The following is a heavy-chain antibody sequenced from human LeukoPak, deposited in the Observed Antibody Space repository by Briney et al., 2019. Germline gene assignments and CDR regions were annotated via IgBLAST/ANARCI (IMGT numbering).Heavy chain of an antibody. D-gene: IGHD3-22*01. Sequence: PSETLSLTCAVYGGSFSGYYWSWIRQPPGKGLEWIGEINHSGSTNYNPSLKSRVTISVDTSKNQFSLKLSSVTAADTAVYYCARGPYYYDSSGYYYDASLDYCGQGTLVTVSS. CDR2: INHSGST. V-gene: IGHV4-34*01. CDR1: GGSFSGYY. J-gene: IGHJ4*02. CDR3: ARGPYYYDSSGYYYDASLDY.